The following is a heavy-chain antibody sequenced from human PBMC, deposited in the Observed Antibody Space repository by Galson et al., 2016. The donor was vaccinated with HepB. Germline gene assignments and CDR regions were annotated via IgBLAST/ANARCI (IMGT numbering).Heavy chain of an antibody. CDR2: ICPGDSDA. J-gene: IGHJ4*02. CDR3: ARRRDGYTPVDY. CDR1: GSNFNSYW. D-gene: IGHD5-24*01. Sequence: QSGAEVKKPGESLKISCTGSGSNFNSYWIAWVRQRPGKGLEWMGIICPGDSDARYSPSFQGQVTISVDKSFSTAYLQWSSLKASDTAMYYCARRRDGYTPVDYWGQGTPVVVSS. V-gene: IGHV5-51*01.